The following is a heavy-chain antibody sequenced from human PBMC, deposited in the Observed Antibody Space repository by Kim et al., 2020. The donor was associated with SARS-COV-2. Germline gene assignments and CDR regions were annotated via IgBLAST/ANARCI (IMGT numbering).Heavy chain of an antibody. D-gene: IGHD2-15*01. Sequence: GGSLRLSCAASGFTFSSYAMHWVRQAPGKGLEWVAVISYDGSNKYYADSVKGRFTISRDNSKNTLYLQMNSLRAEDTAVYYCARDFCSGGSCYQTLLSLTLHCYYSRLPVWG. CDR1: GFTFSSYA. V-gene: IGHV3-30*04. CDR3: ARDFCSGGSCYQTLLSLTLHCYYSRLPV. J-gene: IGHJ6*02. CDR2: ISYDGSNK.